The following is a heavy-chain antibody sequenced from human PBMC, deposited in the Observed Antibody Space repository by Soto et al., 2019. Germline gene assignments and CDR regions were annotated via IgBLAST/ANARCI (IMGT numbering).Heavy chain of an antibody. CDR1: GFTYSLYS. V-gene: IGHV3-23*01. J-gene: IGHJ1*01. D-gene: IGHD4-17*01. CDR2: ISSSGGTT. CDR3: AKAPVPDYGAFGSCVFQL. Sequence: GGSLRLSCVASGFTYSLYSMGWVRQAPGKRLQWISYISSSGGTTYYTDSVKGRFTISRDNSKNTLYLQMNSLRAEDTAIFYCAKAPVPDYGAFGSCVFQLWGQGTLVTVSS.